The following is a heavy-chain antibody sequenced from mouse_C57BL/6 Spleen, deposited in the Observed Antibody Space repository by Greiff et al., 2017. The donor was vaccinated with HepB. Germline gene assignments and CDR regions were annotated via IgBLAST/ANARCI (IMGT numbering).Heavy chain of an antibody. D-gene: IGHD2-3*01. Sequence: VKLQESGAELARPGASVKMSCKASGYTFTSYTMHRVKQRPGQGLEWIGYINPSSGYTKYNQKFKDKATLTADKSSSTAYMQLSSLTSEDSAVYYCARWDGLMDYWGQGTSVTVSS. CDR3: ARWDGLMDY. CDR2: INPSSGYT. V-gene: IGHV1-4*01. CDR1: GYTFTSYT. J-gene: IGHJ4*01.